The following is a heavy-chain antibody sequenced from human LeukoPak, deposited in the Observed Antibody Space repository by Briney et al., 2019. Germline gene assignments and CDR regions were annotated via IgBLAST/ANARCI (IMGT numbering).Heavy chain of an antibody. CDR1: GYSISSGYY. V-gene: IGHV4-38-2*01. D-gene: IGHD4-17*01. CDR3: ARPHYGDVYWYFDL. Sequence: SETLSLTCAVSGYSISSGYYWGWIRQPPGKGLEWIGSIYHSGSTYYNPSLKSRVTISVDTSKNQFSLKLSSVTAADTAVYYCARPHYGDVYWYFDLWGRGTLVTVSS. J-gene: IGHJ2*01. CDR2: IYHSGST.